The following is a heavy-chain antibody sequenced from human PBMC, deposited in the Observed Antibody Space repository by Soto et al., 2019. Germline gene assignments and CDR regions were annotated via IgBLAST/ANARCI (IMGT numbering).Heavy chain of an antibody. D-gene: IGHD2-8*01. V-gene: IGHV3-23*01. CDR3: AKPKPRLGYCTNGVCYTKDY. J-gene: IGHJ4*02. Sequence: GGSLRLSCAASGFTFSSYAMSWVRQAPGKGLEWVSAISGSGGSTYYADSVKGRFTISRDNSKNTLYLQMNSLRAEDTAVYYCAKPKPRLGYCTNGVCYTKDYWGQGTLVTVSS. CDR2: ISGSGGST. CDR1: GFTFSSYA.